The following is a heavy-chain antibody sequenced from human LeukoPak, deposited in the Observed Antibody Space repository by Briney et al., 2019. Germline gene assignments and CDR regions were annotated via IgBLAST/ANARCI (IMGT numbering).Heavy chain of an antibody. Sequence: SETLSLTCTVSGGSISSYYWSWIRQPPGKGLEWIGYIYYSGGTNYNPSLKSRVTISVDTSKNQFSLKLSSVTAADTAVYYCARSLFDSSGSYGMDVWGQGTTVTVSS. V-gene: IGHV4-59*08. CDR3: ARSLFDSSGSYGMDV. CDR2: IYYSGGT. CDR1: GGSISSYY. J-gene: IGHJ6*02. D-gene: IGHD3-22*01.